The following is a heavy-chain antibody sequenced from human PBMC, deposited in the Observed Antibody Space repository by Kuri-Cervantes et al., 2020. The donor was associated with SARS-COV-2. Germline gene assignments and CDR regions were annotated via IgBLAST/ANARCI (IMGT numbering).Heavy chain of an antibody. CDR2: MSQDESSI. CDR1: GFTFSSYA. CDR3: ARDWALHPDF. J-gene: IGHJ4*02. D-gene: IGHD3-16*01. V-gene: IGHV3-30*04. Sequence: GGSLRLSCAASGFTFSSYAMHWVRQTPGKGLEWVALMSQDESSIDYADSVKGRGTSSRDNSKNTLYLEMSSLRVEDAAVYYCARDWALHPDFRGQGTLVTVSS.